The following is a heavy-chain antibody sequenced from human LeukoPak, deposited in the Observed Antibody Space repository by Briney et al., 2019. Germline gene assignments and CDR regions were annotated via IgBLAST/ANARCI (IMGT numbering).Heavy chain of an antibody. CDR3: ARVVLRWEPYYFDY. J-gene: IGHJ4*02. CDR2: INHSGST. CDR1: GGSFSGYY. Sequence: SETLSLTCAVYGGSFSGYYWSWIRQPPGKGLEWIGEINHSGSTNYNPSLKSRVTISVDTSKNQFSLKLSSVTAADTAVYYCARVVLRWEPYYFDYWGQGTLVTVSS. V-gene: IGHV4-34*01. D-gene: IGHD1-26*01.